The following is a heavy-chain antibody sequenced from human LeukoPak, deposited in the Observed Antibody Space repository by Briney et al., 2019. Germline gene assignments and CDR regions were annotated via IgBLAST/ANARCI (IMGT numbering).Heavy chain of an antibody. CDR3: ARHAYYDFWSGAKFDS. V-gene: IGHV1-69*13. Sequence: SVKVSCKASGGTLSDYAISWVRPAPGQGLEWMGGIIPRFGTTNYAQRFQGRVTITADESSSTVYMELDSLRSEDTAVFYCARHAYYDFWSGAKFDSWGQGILVTVSS. CDR2: IIPRFGTT. J-gene: IGHJ4*02. CDR1: GGTLSDYA. D-gene: IGHD3-3*01.